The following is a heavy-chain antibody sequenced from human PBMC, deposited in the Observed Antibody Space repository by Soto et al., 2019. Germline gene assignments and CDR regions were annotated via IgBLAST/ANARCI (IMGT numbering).Heavy chain of an antibody. CDR2: IYPSDSYT. Sequence: PGESLKISCEGSGYSFTSYWISWVRQMPGKGLEWMGRIYPSDSYTNYSPSFQGHVTISADKSISTAYLQWSSLKASDTAMYYCASSPRGYCSSTSCRELGNYYGMDVWGQGTTVTVSS. J-gene: IGHJ6*02. CDR1: GYSFTSYW. CDR3: ASSPRGYCSSTSCRELGNYYGMDV. V-gene: IGHV5-10-1*01. D-gene: IGHD2-2*01.